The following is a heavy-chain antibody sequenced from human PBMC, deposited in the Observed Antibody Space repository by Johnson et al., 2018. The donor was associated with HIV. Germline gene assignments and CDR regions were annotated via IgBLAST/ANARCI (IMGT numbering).Heavy chain of an antibody. CDR2: IKQDGSEK. V-gene: IGHV3-7*01. CDR1: GFIFSSYW. J-gene: IGHJ3*02. Sequence: VQLVESGGGLVQPGGSLRLSCAASGFIFSSYWMNWVRQAPGKGLEWVANIKQDGSEKYFVDSVKGRFTISRDNAKNSLYLQMNSLRAEDTAVYYCAKALGGYAFDIWGQGTMVTVSS. CDR3: AKALGGYAFDI. D-gene: IGHD3-3*01.